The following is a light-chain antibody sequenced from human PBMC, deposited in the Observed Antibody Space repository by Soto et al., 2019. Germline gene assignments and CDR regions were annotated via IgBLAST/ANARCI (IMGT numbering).Light chain of an antibody. CDR3: TSYASGSSHVV. Sequence: QSAPTQPASVSGSPGQSITLSCTGTSSDIGGYDYVSWYQRHPGKAPKLIIYDVNNRPSGVSNRFSGSKSGNTASLTISGLQAEDEDDYYCTSYASGSSHVVFGGGTKLTVL. J-gene: IGLJ2*01. CDR2: DVN. V-gene: IGLV2-14*01. CDR1: SSDIGGYDY.